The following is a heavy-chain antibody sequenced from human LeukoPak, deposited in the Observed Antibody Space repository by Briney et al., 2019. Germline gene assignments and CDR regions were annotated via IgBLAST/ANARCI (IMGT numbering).Heavy chain of an antibody. CDR3: ARGGNDILCAYFPGIYGMDV. CDR2: IYNTENT. J-gene: IGHJ6*02. CDR1: VGSISNYY. V-gene: IGHV4-59*01. D-gene: IGHD3-9*01. Sequence: SETLSLTCTVSVGSISNYYWSWIRQPPGKGLEWIGHIYNTENTNYNPSSKSRVTISVYTSKNQFSLNLSSVTAADTAVYFCARGGNDILCAYFPGIYGMDVWGQGTTVTVSS.